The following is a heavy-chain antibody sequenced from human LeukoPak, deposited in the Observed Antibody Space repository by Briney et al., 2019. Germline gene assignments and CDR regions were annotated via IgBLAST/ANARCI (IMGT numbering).Heavy chain of an antibody. Sequence: SETLSLTCTVSGASISNSDRYWGWIRQPPGKGLEWIGSSYYSGIPYHNPSLKSRVTLSVDTSHNQSSLELSSVTAPDTALYFCARHQEGMVQRVLYYLDVCGKGATVIISS. CDR3: ARHQEGMVQRVLYYLDV. J-gene: IGHJ6*03. CDR1: GASISNSDRY. D-gene: IGHD4/OR15-4a*01. CDR2: SYYSGIP. V-gene: IGHV4-39*01.